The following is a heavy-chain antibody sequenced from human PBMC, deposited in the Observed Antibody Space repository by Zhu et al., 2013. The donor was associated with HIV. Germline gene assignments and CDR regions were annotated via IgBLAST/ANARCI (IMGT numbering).Heavy chain of an antibody. CDR2: IIPIFGTA. Sequence: QVQLVQSGAEVKKPGSSVKVSCKASGGTFSSYAISWVRQAPGQGLEWMGGIIPIFGTANYAQKFQGRVTITADESTSTAYMELSSLRSEDTAVYYCARVPDIVVVVAATPPAGMDGLGPKGPRSPSP. CDR1: GGTFSSYA. V-gene: IGHV1-69*01. CDR3: ARVPDIVVVVAATPPAGMDG. J-gene: IGHJ6*02. D-gene: IGHD2-15*01.